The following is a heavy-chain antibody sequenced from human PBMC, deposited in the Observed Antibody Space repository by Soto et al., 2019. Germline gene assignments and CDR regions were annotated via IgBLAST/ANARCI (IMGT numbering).Heavy chain of an antibody. J-gene: IGHJ4*02. CDR3: ARGFNYGYFDY. V-gene: IGHV3-53*01. Sequence: GGSLRLSCAASGFTVNSNYMTWVRQAPGKGLEWVSVIHSGGTTDYADSVKGRFTISRDTSKNTLSLQMNSLRAEDTAVYYCARGFNYGYFDYWGQGTLVTVSS. CDR1: GFTVNSNY. CDR2: IHSGGTT. D-gene: IGHD5-18*01.